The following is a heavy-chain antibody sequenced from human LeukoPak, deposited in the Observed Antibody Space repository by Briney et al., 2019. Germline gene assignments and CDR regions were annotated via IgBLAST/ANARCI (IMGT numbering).Heavy chain of an antibody. CDR1: GFTVSNNY. CDR3: AREGLGFPDAFDI. Sequence: PGGSPRLSCAASGFTVSNNYMNWVRQAPGKGLEWVSTIYSGGSKYYADSVKGRFTISRDNSENTLYLQMNSLRVEDTAVYYCAREGLGFPDAFDIWGQGTMVTVSS. J-gene: IGHJ3*02. D-gene: IGHD6-6*01. CDR2: IYSGGSK. V-gene: IGHV3-53*01.